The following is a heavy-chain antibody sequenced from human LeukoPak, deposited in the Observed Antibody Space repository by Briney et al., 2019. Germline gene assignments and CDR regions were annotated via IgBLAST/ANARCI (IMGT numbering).Heavy chain of an antibody. D-gene: IGHD5-18*01. CDR3: ATPAHGYSYGYYFDY. CDR1: SGSISTYY. J-gene: IGHJ4*02. Sequence: PSETLSLTCTVSSGSISTYYWSWIRQPPGKGLEWIGYIYYSGSTNYNPSLKSRVTISVDTSKNQFSLKLSSVTAADTAVYYCATPAHGYSYGYYFDYWGQGTLVTVSS. CDR2: IYYSGST. V-gene: IGHV4-59*01.